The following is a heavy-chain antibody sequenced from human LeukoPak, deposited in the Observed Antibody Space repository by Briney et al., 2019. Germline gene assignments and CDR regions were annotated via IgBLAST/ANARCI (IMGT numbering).Heavy chain of an antibody. CDR1: GFTFSSHW. D-gene: IGHD3-22*01. Sequence: GGSLRLSCAASGFTFSSHWMHWVRQAPAKGLVWVSRINGDGSSTSYADSVKGRFTISRDNAKNTMYLQMNSLRAEDTAVYFCARGPGGGSGSYYVGDYWGQGTLVTVSS. CDR2: INGDGSST. V-gene: IGHV3-74*01. J-gene: IGHJ4*02. CDR3: ARGPGGGSGSYYVGDY.